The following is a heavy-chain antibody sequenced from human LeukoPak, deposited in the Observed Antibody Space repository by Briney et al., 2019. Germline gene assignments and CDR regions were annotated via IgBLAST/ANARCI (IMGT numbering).Heavy chain of an antibody. CDR2: IYYSGST. CDR1: GGSISSGGYY. V-gene: IGHV4-31*03. D-gene: IGHD2/OR15-2a*01. J-gene: IGHJ6*03. CDR3: ARPISRRRGLGYMDV. Sequence: SETLSLTCTVSGGSISSGGYYWSWIRQHPGKGLEWIGYIYYSGSTYYNPSLKSRVTISVDTSKNQFSLKLSSVTAADTAVYYCARPISRRRGLGYMDVWGKGTTVTVSS.